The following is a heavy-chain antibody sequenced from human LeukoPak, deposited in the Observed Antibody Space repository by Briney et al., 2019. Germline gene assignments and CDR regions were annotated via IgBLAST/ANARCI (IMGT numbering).Heavy chain of an antibody. CDR1: GGSISSYY. V-gene: IGHV4-59*01. J-gene: IGHJ4*02. CDR2: IYYSGST. D-gene: IGHD6-13*01. CDR3: ARGGSSSWYFDY. Sequence: SETLSLTCTVSGGSISSYYWSWIRQPPGKGLEWIGYIYYSGSTNYNPSLKSRVTISVDTSKNQFSLKLSSVTAADTAVYYCARGGSSSWYFDYWGQGTLVTVSS.